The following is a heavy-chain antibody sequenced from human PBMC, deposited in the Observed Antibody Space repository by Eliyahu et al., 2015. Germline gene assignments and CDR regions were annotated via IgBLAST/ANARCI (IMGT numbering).Heavy chain of an antibody. Sequence: EVQLXESGGGLVQPGRSLRLSCAASGFXXDXYAMHWVRQAPGKGLEWVSGISWNSGSIGYADSVKGRFTISRDNAKNSLYLQMNSLRAEDTALYYCAKGRGSWSVTQYYFDYWGQGTLVTVSS. D-gene: IGHD6-13*01. CDR1: GFXXDXYA. CDR3: AKGRGSWSVTQYYFDY. J-gene: IGHJ4*02. V-gene: IGHV3-9*01. CDR2: ISWNSGSI.